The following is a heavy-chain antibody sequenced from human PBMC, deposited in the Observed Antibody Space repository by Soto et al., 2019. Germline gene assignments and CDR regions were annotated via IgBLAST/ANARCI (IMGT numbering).Heavy chain of an antibody. J-gene: IGHJ5*02. CDR1: GGASSGYY. Sequence: SETLSLTCTVTGGASSGYYWTWIRQSAGEGLEWIGRIYSSGSTNYNPPLKSRVTISLDTSMNHFSLRLSSVTAADTAVYYCARGQRFSDWFDPWGQGTLVTVSS. CDR3: ARGQRFSDWFDP. V-gene: IGHV4-4*07. D-gene: IGHD3-3*01. CDR2: IYSSGST.